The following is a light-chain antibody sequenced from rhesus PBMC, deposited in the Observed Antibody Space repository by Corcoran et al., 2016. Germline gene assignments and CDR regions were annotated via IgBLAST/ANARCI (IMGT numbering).Light chain of an antibody. J-gene: IGKJ2*01. CDR3: QQGNSNPYR. V-gene: IGKV1-32*02. Sequence: DIQMSQSPSSLSASVGDRVTITCRASQGISSYLNWYQQKPGKAPKLLIYYANSLASGVPSRVSGSGSGTDVTLTISSLQPEDFATYYCQQGNSNPYRFGQGTKVEIK. CDR2: YAN. CDR1: QGISSY.